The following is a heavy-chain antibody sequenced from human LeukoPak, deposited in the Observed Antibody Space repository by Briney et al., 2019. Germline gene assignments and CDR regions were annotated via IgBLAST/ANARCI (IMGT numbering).Heavy chain of an antibody. CDR1: GFTFSSYS. CDR3: AREGAEYSSSFFPVDY. D-gene: IGHD6-6*01. J-gene: IGHJ4*02. Sequence: GGSLRLSCAASGFTFSSYSMNWVRQAPGKGLEWVSSISSGSSYIYYADSVKGRFTISRDNAKNSLYLQMNSLRAEDTAVYYCAREGAEYSSSFFPVDYWGQGTLVTVSS. CDR2: ISSGSSYI. V-gene: IGHV3-21*01.